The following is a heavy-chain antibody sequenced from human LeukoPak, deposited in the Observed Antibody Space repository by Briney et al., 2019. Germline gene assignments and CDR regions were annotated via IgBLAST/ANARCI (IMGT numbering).Heavy chain of an antibody. V-gene: IGHV4-59*10. CDR3: AAFGRTTVTD. CDR1: GGSFSGYY. J-gene: IGHJ4*02. CDR2: IYTSGST. Sequence: PSETLSLTCAVYGGSFSGYYWSWIRQPAGKGLEWIGRIYTSGSTNYNPSLKSRVTMSVDTSKNQFSLKLSSVIAADTAVYYCAAFGRTTVTDLGQGTLVTVSS. D-gene: IGHD4-17*01.